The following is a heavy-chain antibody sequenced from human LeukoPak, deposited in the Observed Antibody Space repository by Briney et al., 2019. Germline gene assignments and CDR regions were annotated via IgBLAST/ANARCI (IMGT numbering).Heavy chain of an antibody. Sequence: GGSLRLSCAASGFTVSSNYMSWVRQAPGKGLEWVSVIYGGGSTYYADSVKGRFTISRDNSKNTLYLQMNSLRAEDTAVYYCARMGIAVAGTSFGGDAFDIWGQGTMVTVSS. CDR1: GFTVSSNY. D-gene: IGHD6-19*01. J-gene: IGHJ3*02. V-gene: IGHV3-66*01. CDR2: IYGGGST. CDR3: ARMGIAVAGTSFGGDAFDI.